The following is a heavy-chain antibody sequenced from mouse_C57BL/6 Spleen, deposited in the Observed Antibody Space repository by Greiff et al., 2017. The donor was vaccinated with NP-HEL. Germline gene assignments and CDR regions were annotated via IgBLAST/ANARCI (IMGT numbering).Heavy chain of an antibody. CDR2: IDPANGNT. D-gene: IGHD1-1*01. J-gene: IGHJ4*01. Sequence: EVKLQESVAELVRPGASVKLSCTASGFNIKNTYMHWVKQRPEQGLEWIGRIDPANGNTKYVPKFQGKATITADTSSNTAYLQLSSLTSEDTAIYYCASPFYYYGSSPSLGYAMDYWGQGTSVTVSS. V-gene: IGHV14-3*01. CDR3: ASPFYYYGSSPSLGYAMDY. CDR1: GFNIKNTY.